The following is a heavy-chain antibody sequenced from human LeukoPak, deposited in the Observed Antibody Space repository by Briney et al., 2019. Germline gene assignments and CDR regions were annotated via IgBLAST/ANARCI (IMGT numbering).Heavy chain of an antibody. CDR2: NYYSGST. CDR3: ARAVGVTIFGVVIPTTNWFDP. Sequence: PSDTLSLTCTVSVGPMSSHYWSWIRQPPGKGLEWIGYNYYSGSTNYNPSLKSRVTISVDTSKNQFSRKLSSVTAADTAVYYCARAVGVTIFGVVIPTTNWFDPWGQGTLVTVPS. V-gene: IGHV4-59*11. J-gene: IGHJ5*02. CDR1: VGPMSSHY. D-gene: IGHD3-3*01.